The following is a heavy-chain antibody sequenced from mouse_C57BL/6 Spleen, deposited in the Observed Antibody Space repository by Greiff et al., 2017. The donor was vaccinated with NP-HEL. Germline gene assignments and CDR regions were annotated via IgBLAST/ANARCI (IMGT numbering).Heavy chain of an antibody. D-gene: IGHD2-4*01. V-gene: IGHV1-18*01. CDR1: GYTFTDYN. CDR2: INPNHGGT. CDR3: ARRDYDEFFDY. Sequence: EVQLQQSGPELVKPGASVKIPCKASGYTFTDYNMDWVKQSHGKSLEWIGDINPNHGGTIYNQKFKGKATLTVDMSSSTAYMELRSLTSEDTAVYYCARRDYDEFFDYWGQGTTLTGSS. J-gene: IGHJ2*01.